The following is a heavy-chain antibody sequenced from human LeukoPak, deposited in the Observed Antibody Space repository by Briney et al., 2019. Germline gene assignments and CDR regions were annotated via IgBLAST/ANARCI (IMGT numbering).Heavy chain of an antibody. V-gene: IGHV1-18*01. CDR1: GYTFTSYG. CDR2: ISAYSGNT. CDR3: ARDLGQRYCSSTSCYYYYYMDV. Sequence: ASVKVSCKASGYTFTSYGISWVRQAPGQGLEWMGWISAYSGNTNYAQKLQGRVTMTTDTSTSTAYMELRSLRSDDTAVYYCARDLGQRYCSSTSCYYYYYMDVWGKGTTVTISS. D-gene: IGHD2-2*01. J-gene: IGHJ6*03.